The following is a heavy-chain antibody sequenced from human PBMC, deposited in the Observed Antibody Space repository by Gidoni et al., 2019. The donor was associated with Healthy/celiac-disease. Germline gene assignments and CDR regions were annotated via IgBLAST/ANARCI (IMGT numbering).Heavy chain of an antibody. V-gene: IGHV3-30*18. CDR3: AKVSRGNYFDY. CDR2: ISYDGSNK. CDR1: GFTFSSYG. J-gene: IGHJ4*02. Sequence: QVQLVESGGGVVQPGRSLRLSCAASGFTFSSYGMHWVRQAPGKGLEWVAVISYDGSNKYYADSVKGRFTISRDNSKNTLYLQMNSLRAEDTAVYYCAKVSRGNYFDYWGQGTLVTVSS. D-gene: IGHD3-16*01.